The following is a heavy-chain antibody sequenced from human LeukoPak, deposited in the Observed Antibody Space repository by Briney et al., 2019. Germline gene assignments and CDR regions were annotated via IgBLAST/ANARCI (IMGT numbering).Heavy chain of an antibody. J-gene: IGHJ6*03. CDR3: ARDHRGFYYGSGNYYYLYV. V-gene: IGHV1-69*13. D-gene: IGHD3-10*01. CDR2: ILPAFGTS. Sequence: SVKVSCKASGGTYNNYAITWVRQAPGQGLEWVGGILPAFGTSNYAQRFQGRVTITADESTGTTYVELSSLRPEDTAVYYCARDHRGFYYGSGNYYYLYVWGKGTTVTVSS. CDR1: GGTYNNYA.